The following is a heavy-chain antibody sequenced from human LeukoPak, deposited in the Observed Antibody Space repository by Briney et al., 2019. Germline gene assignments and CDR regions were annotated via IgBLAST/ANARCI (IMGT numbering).Heavy chain of an antibody. CDR2: INPNSGGT. D-gene: IGHD3-16*01. CDR1: GYTFTGYY. CDR3: VRVGPGGLGVDY. Sequence: GASVKVSCKASGYTFTGYYMHWVRQAPGQGLEWMGWINPNSGGTNYAQRFQGRVTMTRDTSISTADMELSRLRSDDTAVYYCVRVGPGGLGVDYWGQGTLVTVSS. V-gene: IGHV1-2*02. J-gene: IGHJ4*02.